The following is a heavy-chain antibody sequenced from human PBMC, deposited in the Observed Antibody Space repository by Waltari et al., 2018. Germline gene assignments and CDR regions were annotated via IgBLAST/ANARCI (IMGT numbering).Heavy chain of an antibody. Sequence: EVQLVESGGGVVRPGGSLRLSCAASGFTFADYGLRWVRHAQGKGLEWVSGINWNGGRTGYADSVKGRFTISRDNAKNSLYLQMNSLRAEDTALYHCARGSGYSTLDYFDYWGQGTLVTVSS. CDR1: GFTFADYG. CDR2: INWNGGRT. J-gene: IGHJ4*02. D-gene: IGHD5-12*01. CDR3: ARGSGYSTLDYFDY. V-gene: IGHV3-20*01.